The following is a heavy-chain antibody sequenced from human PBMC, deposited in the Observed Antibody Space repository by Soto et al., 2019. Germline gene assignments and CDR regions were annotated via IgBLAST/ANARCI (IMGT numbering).Heavy chain of an antibody. CDR1: GGSISSGGYY. J-gene: IGHJ3*02. Sequence: SETLSLTCTVSGGSISSGGYYWSWIRQHPGKGLEWIGYIYYSGSTYYNPSLKSRVTISVDTSKNQFSLKLSSVTAADTAVYYCARAHYDILTGYYRTSPSDAFDIWGQGTMVTVSS. D-gene: IGHD3-9*01. CDR2: IYYSGST. V-gene: IGHV4-31*03. CDR3: ARAHYDILTGYYRTSPSDAFDI.